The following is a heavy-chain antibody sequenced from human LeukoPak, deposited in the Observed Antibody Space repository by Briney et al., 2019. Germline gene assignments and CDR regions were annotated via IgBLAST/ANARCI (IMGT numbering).Heavy chain of an antibody. D-gene: IGHD6-19*01. CDR1: GYIFTRYY. Sequence: ASVKVSCKASGYIFTRYYMHWVRLAPGQRLERMGIVNPSGGSTNFAQKFQGRVTMTRDTSTSTVYMELSSLRHEDTAVYYCARRESGWEFDYWGQGTLVTVSS. CDR3: ARRESGWEFDY. J-gene: IGHJ4*02. CDR2: VNPSGGST. V-gene: IGHV1-46*01.